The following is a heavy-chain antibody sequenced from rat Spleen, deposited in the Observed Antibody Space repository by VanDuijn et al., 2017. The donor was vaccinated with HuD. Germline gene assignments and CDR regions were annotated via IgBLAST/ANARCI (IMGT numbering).Heavy chain of an antibody. CDR1: GVTFSDYY. Sequence: EVQLVESGGGLVQPGRSMKLSCAASGVTFSDYYMAWVRQAAKKGLEWVASISYEGSSTYYGDTVKGRFTISRDNAKCTLYQQMNSLRSEDTATYYCVRHRGGSPHFDYWGQGVMVTVSS. D-gene: IGHD5-1*01. V-gene: IGHV5-22*01. J-gene: IGHJ2*01. CDR2: ISYEGSST. CDR3: VRHRGGSPHFDY.